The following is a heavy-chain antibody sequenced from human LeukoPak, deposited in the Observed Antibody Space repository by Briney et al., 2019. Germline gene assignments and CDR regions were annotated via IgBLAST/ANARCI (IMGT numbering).Heavy chain of an antibody. V-gene: IGHV4-34*01. CDR1: GGSFSGYY. J-gene: IGHJ4*02. Sequence: SETLSITCAVYGGSFSGYYWSWIRQPPGKGLEWIGEINHSGSTNYNPSLKSRVTISVDASKNQFSLKLSSVTAADTAVYYCAREDSGGSGSWDYWGQGTLVTVSS. D-gene: IGHD3-10*01. CDR3: AREDSGGSGSWDY. CDR2: INHSGST.